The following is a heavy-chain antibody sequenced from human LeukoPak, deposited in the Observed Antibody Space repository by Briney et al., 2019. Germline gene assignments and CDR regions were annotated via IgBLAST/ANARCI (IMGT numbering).Heavy chain of an antibody. J-gene: IGHJ4*02. Sequence: ASAKVSCKASGYTFTSYDINWVRQATGQGLEWMGWMNPNSGSTGYAQKFQGRVTTTRNTSISTAYMELSGLRSEDTAVYYCARGRSTGYPYYFEYWGQGTLVTVSS. V-gene: IGHV1-8*03. CDR2: MNPNSGST. CDR1: GYTFTSYD. D-gene: IGHD5-12*01. CDR3: ARGRSTGYPYYFEY.